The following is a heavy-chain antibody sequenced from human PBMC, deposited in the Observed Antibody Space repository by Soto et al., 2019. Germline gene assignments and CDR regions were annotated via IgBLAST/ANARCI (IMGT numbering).Heavy chain of an antibody. CDR3: ARDTILRYFGWSYYGMDV. Sequence: GGSLRLSCAASGFTFSRYSMNWVRQAPGKGLEWVSSISSSSSYIYYADSVKGRFTISRDNAKNSLYLQMNSLRAEDTAVYYCARDTILRYFGWSYYGMDVWGQGTTVTVSS. J-gene: IGHJ6*02. CDR1: GFTFSRYS. D-gene: IGHD3-9*01. CDR2: ISSSSSYI. V-gene: IGHV3-21*01.